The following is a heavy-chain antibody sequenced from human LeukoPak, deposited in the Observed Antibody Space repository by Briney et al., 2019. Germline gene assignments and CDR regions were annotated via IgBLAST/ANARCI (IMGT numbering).Heavy chain of an antibody. CDR1: GGSINNYY. CDR3: ARAESSFGTKPEYYGSGSYAY. J-gene: IGHJ4*02. V-gene: IGHV4-59*12. Sequence: SETLSLTCTVSGGSINNYYWSWIRQPPGKGLEWIGYIYYSGSTYYNPSLKSRVTISVDTSKNQFSLKLSSVTAADTAVYYCARAESSFGTKPEYYGSGSYAYWGQGTLVTVSS. D-gene: IGHD3-10*01. CDR2: IYYSGST.